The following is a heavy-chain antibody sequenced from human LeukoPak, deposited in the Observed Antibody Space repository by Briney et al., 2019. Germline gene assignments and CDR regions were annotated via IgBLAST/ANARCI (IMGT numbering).Heavy chain of an antibody. CDR3: AEVSGGWYDDAFDI. J-gene: IGHJ3*02. Sequence: GGSLRLSCAASGFTFDDYAMHWVRQAPGKGLEWVSGISWNSGSIGYADSVKGRFTISRDNAKNSLYLQMNSLRAEDTALYYCAEVSGGWYDDAFDIWGQGTMVTVSS. D-gene: IGHD6-19*01. CDR1: GFTFDDYA. V-gene: IGHV3-9*01. CDR2: ISWNSGSI.